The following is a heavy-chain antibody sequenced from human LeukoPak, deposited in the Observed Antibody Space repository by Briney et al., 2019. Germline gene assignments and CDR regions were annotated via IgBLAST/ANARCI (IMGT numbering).Heavy chain of an antibody. J-gene: IGHJ4*02. Sequence: PSETLSLTCAVYGGSFSGYYWSWIRQPPGKGLQWIGDINHSGSTNYNPSLKSRVTMSVDTSKKWFSLKLTSVTAADTAVYYCARGPPYYYDSSGYYRFDYWGQGTLVTVSS. V-gene: IGHV4-34*01. CDR3: ARGPPYYYDSSGYYRFDY. CDR1: GGSFSGYY. CDR2: INHSGST. D-gene: IGHD3-22*01.